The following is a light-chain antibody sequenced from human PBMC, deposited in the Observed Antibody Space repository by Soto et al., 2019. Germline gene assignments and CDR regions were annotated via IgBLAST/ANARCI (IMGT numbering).Light chain of an antibody. V-gene: IGLV2-23*02. Sequence: QSVLTQPASVSWSPGQSIIISCTGTSSDVGSYNFVSWYQQHPGKAPKLMIYEVSKRPSGVSNRFSGSKSGNTASLTISGLQPEDEADYYCCSYAGNSGVFGGGTKLTVL. CDR3: CSYAGNSGV. J-gene: IGLJ3*02. CDR2: EVS. CDR1: SSDVGSYNF.